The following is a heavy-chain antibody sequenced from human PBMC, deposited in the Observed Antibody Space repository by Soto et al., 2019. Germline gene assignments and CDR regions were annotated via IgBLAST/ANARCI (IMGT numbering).Heavy chain of an antibody. Sequence: KPSETLSLTCTVSGGSISSSSYYWGWIRQPPGKGLEWIGSIYYSGSTYYNPSLKSRVTISVDTSKNQFSLKLSSVTAADTAVYYCARPHDDYSNYEARNWFDPWGRGTLVTSPQ. J-gene: IGHJ5*02. CDR1: GGSISSSSYY. V-gene: IGHV4-39*01. CDR2: IYYSGST. D-gene: IGHD4-4*01. CDR3: ARPHDDYSNYEARNWFDP.